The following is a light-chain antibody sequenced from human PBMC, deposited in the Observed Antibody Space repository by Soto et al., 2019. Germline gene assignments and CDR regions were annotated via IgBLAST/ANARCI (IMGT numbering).Light chain of an antibody. CDR2: GNS. V-gene: IGLV1-40*01. J-gene: IGLJ2*01. CDR3: QSYDSSLSEV. Sequence: QSVLKQPPSVSGAPGQRVTLSCAGSSSNIGAGYDVHWYQQLPGTAPKLVIYGNSNRPSGVPDRFSGSKSGTSASLAITGLEAEDEADDYCQSYDSSLSEVFGGGAKLTVL. CDR1: SSNIGAGYD.